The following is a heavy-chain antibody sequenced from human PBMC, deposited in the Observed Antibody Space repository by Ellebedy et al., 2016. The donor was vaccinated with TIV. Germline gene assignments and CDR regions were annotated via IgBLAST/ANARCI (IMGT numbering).Heavy chain of an antibody. CDR1: GGSISSYY. J-gene: IGHJ3*02. D-gene: IGHD5-12*01. CDR3: ARVGSGYDPAFDI. Sequence: MPSETLSLTCTVSGGSISSYYWSWIRQPPGKGLEWIGYIYYSGSTNYNPSLKSRVTISVDTSKNQFSLKLSSVTAADTAVYYCARVGSGYDPAFDIWGQGTMVTVSS. CDR2: IYYSGST. V-gene: IGHV4-59*01.